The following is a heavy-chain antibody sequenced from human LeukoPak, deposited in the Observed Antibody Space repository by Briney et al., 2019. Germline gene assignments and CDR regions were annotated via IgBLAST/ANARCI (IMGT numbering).Heavy chain of an antibody. CDR3: ARTQYCTNGVCRYYYDSSGSYFDY. CDR1: GGSISSSSYY. CDR2: IYYSGST. Sequence: SETLSPTCTVSGGSISSSSYYWGWIRQPPGKGLEWIGSIYYSGSTYYNPSLKSRVTISVDTSKTQFSLKLSSVTAADTAVYYCARTQYCTNGVCRYYYDSSGSYFDYWGQGTLVTVSS. J-gene: IGHJ4*02. V-gene: IGHV4-39*01. D-gene: IGHD2-8*01.